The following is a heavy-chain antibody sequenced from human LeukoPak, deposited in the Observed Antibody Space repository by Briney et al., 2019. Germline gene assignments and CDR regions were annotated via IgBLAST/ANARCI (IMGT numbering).Heavy chain of an antibody. CDR3: AREKDQVGGSAAGTATYGMDV. J-gene: IGHJ6*02. CDR1: GSTFGIH. V-gene: IGHV3-53*01. Sequence: PGGSLRLSCAASGSTFGIHWVRMAPGKGLEWVSVIYSGGSTYCADSVKGRFTISRDNSKNTLYLQMNSLRAEDMAVYYCAREKDQVGGSAAGTATYGMDVWGQGTTVTVSS. CDR2: IYSGGST. D-gene: IGHD6-13*01.